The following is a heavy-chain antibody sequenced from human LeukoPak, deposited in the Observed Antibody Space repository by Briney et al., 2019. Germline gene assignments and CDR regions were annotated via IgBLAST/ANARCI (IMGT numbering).Heavy chain of an antibody. CDR2: IFPIFRTA. D-gene: IGHD6-13*01. J-gene: IGHJ3*02. CDR3: ARDRGERDSTWSLPAHGFDI. CDR1: GGTFSSHA. V-gene: IGHV1-69*05. Sequence: GASVKVSCKASGGTFSSHAINWVRQAPGQGLEWMGRIFPIFRTANYAQKFQGRVTVTTDESTSTAYMELSSLRPEDTAMYYCARDRGERDSTWSLPAHGFDIWGLGTMVTVSS.